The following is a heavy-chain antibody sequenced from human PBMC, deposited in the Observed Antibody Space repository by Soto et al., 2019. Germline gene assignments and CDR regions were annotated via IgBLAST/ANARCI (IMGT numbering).Heavy chain of an antibody. Sequence: HPGGSLRLSCAASGFTFSSYGMHWVRQAPGKGLEWVAVIWYDGSNKYYADSVKGRFTISRDNSKNTLYLQMNSLRAEDTAVYYCARDNLVVGPKTTYYGMDAWGQGTTVTVSS. CDR3: ARDNLVVGPKTTYYGMDA. V-gene: IGHV3-33*01. CDR1: GFTFSSYG. D-gene: IGHD2-21*01. CDR2: IWYDGSNK. J-gene: IGHJ6*02.